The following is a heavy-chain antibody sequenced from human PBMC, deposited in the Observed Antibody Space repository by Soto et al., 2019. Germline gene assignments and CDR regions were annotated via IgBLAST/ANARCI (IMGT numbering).Heavy chain of an antibody. CDR3: ARAGAGLTTHLAY. V-gene: IGHV1-18*01. Sequence: QVQLVQSGGEVKKPGASVKVSCKASGYNFNIFGITWVRQAPGQGLEWMGWISADNGDTDYAQNVQGRVTMTADTSRSTAYVELWSLGSDDPAVYYCARAGAGLTTHLAYWGQGTLVTVSS. CDR2: ISADNGDT. CDR1: GYNFNIFG. J-gene: IGHJ4*02. D-gene: IGHD4-17*01.